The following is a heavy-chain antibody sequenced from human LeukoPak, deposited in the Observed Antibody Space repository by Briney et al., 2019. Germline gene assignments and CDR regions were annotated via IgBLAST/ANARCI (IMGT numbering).Heavy chain of an antibody. V-gene: IGHV4-39*01. CDR3: ARLIHSYYYDSSGYYPYYYMDV. D-gene: IGHD3-22*01. Sequence: SEALSLTCTVSGGSISSSDYYWGLIRQPPGKGLEWIGRISYSGTSYYNPSLKRRITISVDTSNNQFSLKMTSVTAADTAVYFCARLIHSYYYDSSGYYPYYYMDVWGKGTTVTVSS. J-gene: IGHJ6*03. CDR2: ISYSGTS. CDR1: GGSISSSDYY.